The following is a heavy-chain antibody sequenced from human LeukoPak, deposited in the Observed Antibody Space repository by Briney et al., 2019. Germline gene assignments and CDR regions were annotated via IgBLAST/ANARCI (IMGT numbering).Heavy chain of an antibody. CDR2: IYHSGST. V-gene: IGHV4-38-2*01. CDR1: GNSISSGYY. Sequence: SETLSLTCAVSGNSISSGYYWVWIRQPPGKGLERIGSIYHSGSTYYNPSLKSRVTISVDTSKNQFSLKLSSVTAADTAVYYCARQFEQWLVPGEFDYWGQGTLVTVSS. CDR3: ARQFEQWLVPGEFDY. D-gene: IGHD6-19*01. J-gene: IGHJ4*02.